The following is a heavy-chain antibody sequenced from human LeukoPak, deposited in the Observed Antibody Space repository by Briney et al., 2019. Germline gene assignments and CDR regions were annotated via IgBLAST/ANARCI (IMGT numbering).Heavy chain of an antibody. CDR1: GFTSSSYS. J-gene: IGHJ4*02. CDR2: ISSSSSYI. Sequence: GGSLRLSCAASGFTSSSYSMNWVRQAPGKGLEWVSSISSSSSYIYYADSVKGRFTISRDNAKNSLYLQMNSLRAEDTAVYYCARDPYDSSGYYSLGDDYWGQGTLVTVSS. V-gene: IGHV3-21*01. D-gene: IGHD3-22*01. CDR3: ARDPYDSSGYYSLGDDY.